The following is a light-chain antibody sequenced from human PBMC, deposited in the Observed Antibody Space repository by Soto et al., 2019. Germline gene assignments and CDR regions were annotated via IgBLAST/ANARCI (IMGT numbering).Light chain of an antibody. CDR3: QQYGISTGT. CDR1: QSITSNY. V-gene: IGKV3-20*01. Sequence: EIVLTQSPGTLSLSPGERATLSCWASQSITSNYLAWYQHKPGQAPRLLIYGASIRATGIPDRFSGSGSGTDFTLTISRLEPDDFAVYYCQQYGISTGTFGQGTKVEL. CDR2: GAS. J-gene: IGKJ1*01.